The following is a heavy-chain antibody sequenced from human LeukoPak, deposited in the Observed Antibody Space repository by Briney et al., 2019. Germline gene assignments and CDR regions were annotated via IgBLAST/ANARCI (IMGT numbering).Heavy chain of an antibody. CDR2: INSDGSEG. Sequence: GGSLRLSCAVSGFTLSGFWMSWSRQAPGKGPEWVASINSDGSEGYYADVVKGRFTISRDNAKNSLYLQMNSLRAEDTAVFYCARDQYDTWSRRGNFDSWGQGTLVIVSS. CDR3: ARDQYDTWSRRGNFDS. J-gene: IGHJ4*02. V-gene: IGHV3-7*03. D-gene: IGHD3-3*01. CDR1: GFTLSGFW.